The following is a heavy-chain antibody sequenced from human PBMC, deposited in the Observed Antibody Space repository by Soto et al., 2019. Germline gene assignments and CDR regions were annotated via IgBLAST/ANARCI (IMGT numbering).Heavy chain of an antibody. J-gene: IGHJ3*02. CDR2: INPNSGGT. V-gene: IGHV1-2*04. Sequence: ASVKVSCKASGYTFTGYYMHWVRQAPGQGLEWMGWINPNSGGTNYAQKFQGWVTMTRNTSISTAYMELSSLRSEDTAVYYCARGRRLDDFDIWGQGTMVNVAS. CDR1: GYTFTGYY. D-gene: IGHD1-1*01. CDR3: ARGRRLDDFDI.